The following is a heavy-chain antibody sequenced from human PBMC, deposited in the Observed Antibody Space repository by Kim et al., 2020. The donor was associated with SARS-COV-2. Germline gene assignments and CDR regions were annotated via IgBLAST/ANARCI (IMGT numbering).Heavy chain of an antibody. CDR2: IKSKTDGGTT. V-gene: IGHV3-15*01. J-gene: IGHJ4*02. Sequence: GGSLRLSCAASGFTFSNAWMSWVRQAPGKGLEWVGRIKSKTDGGTTDYAAPVKGRFTISRDDSKNTLYLQMNSLKTEDTAVYYCTTGALYSKLLSEFDYWGQGTLVTVSS. D-gene: IGHD3-10*01. CDR1: GFTFSNAW. CDR3: TTGALYSKLLSEFDY.